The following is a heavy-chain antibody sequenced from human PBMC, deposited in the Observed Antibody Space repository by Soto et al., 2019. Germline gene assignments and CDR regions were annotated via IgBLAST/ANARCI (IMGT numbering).Heavy chain of an antibody. CDR1: GFTFRSYA. CDR3: AKDKGPSVGATPGYYYQGLDV. Sequence: EVQLLESGGGLVQPGGSLRLSCAASGFTFRSYAMSWVRQAPRKGLEWVSAISGSGGNIYYADSVKGRFTISRDNSKNELYLEMNSLRAEDTAVYYCAKDKGPSVGATPGYYYQGLDVWGQGTTVTVSS. V-gene: IGHV3-23*01. J-gene: IGHJ6*02. D-gene: IGHD2-15*01. CDR2: ISGSGGNI.